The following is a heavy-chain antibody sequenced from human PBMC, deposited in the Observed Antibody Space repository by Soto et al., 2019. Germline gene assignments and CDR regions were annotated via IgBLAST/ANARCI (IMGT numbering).Heavy chain of an antibody. D-gene: IGHD5-12*01. J-gene: IGHJ3*01. Sequence: EVKLLESGGGLVQPGESLRLSCAASGFRFWTYSMSWVRQAPGKGLEWVSGISGDGSATSYADSLKGRFTVSRDNSKDTLFLQMNTLRVEDTAXXXXXXXRLYDNNDYHXXXXXVWG. CDR3: XXXRLYDNNDYHXXXXXV. CDR1: GFRFWTYS. CDR2: ISGDGSAT. V-gene: IGHV3-23*01.